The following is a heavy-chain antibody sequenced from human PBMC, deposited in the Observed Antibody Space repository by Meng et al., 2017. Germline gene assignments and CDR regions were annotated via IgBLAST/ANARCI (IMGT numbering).Heavy chain of an antibody. CDR3: ATGAAAADH. D-gene: IGHD6-13*01. Sequence: VELVESGGGLVKRGGSLRRSCVACGLRFNDAWMSWVRQAPGKGLEWVGRIERKSDGGTIYYAAPVKGRFTISRDDSKNTLYLQMDSLINEDTAVYFCATGAAAADHWGQGTLVTVSS. V-gene: IGHV3-15*04. J-gene: IGHJ4*02. CDR2: IERKSDGGTI. CDR1: GLRFNDAW.